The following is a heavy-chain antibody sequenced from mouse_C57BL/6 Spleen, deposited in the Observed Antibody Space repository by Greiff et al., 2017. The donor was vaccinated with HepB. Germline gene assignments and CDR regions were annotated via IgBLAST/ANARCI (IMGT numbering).Heavy chain of an antibody. J-gene: IGHJ4*01. CDR3: ARVGYYVMDY. V-gene: IGHV1-22*01. CDR1: GYTFTDYN. CDR2: INPNNGGT. Sequence: EVKLMESGPELVKPGASVKMSCKASGYTFTDYNMHWVKQSHGKSLEWIGYINPNNGGTSYNQKFKGKATLTVNKSSSTAYMELRSLTSEDSAVYYCARVGYYVMDYWGQGTSVTVSS.